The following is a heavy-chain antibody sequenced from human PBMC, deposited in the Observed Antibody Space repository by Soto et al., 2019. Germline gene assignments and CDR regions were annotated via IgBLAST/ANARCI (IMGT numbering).Heavy chain of an antibody. CDR3: ARLNNWFDP. CDR2: IYYSGST. Sequence: SETLSLTCTVSGGSISSYYWSWIRQPPGKGLEWIGYIYYSGSTNYNPSLKSRVTISVDTSKNQFSLKLSSVTAADTAVYYCARLNNWFDPWGQGTLVTVSS. J-gene: IGHJ5*02. CDR1: GGSISSYY. V-gene: IGHV4-59*01.